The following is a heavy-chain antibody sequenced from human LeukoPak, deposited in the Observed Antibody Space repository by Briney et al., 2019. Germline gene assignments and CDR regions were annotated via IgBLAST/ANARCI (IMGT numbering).Heavy chain of an antibody. Sequence: ASVKVSCKASGVTFSDYALNWVRQAPGQGLEWMGWINPKSGGTNYAQKFQGRVTMTRDTSISTAYMELSRLRSDDTAVYYCARMTGYCSSTSCYDGWGQGTLVTVSS. J-gene: IGHJ4*02. CDR1: GVTFSDYA. D-gene: IGHD2-2*01. CDR2: INPKSGGT. CDR3: ARMTGYCSSTSCYDG. V-gene: IGHV1-2*02.